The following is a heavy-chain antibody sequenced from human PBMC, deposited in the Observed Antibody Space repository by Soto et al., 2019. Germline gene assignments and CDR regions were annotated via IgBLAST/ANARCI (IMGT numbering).Heavy chain of an antibody. V-gene: IGHV1-46*03. CDR2: INPSGGST. CDR1: GYTFTSYS. D-gene: IGHD3-10*01. CDR3: ARNLWFGELSYYYYYMDV. Sequence: QVQLVQSGAEVKKPGASVKVSCKASGYTFTSYSMHWVRQAPGQGLEWMGIINPSGGSTSYAQKFQGRVTMTRDTSTSTVYMELSSLRSEDTAVYYCARNLWFGELSYYYYYMDVWGKGTTVTVSS. J-gene: IGHJ6*03.